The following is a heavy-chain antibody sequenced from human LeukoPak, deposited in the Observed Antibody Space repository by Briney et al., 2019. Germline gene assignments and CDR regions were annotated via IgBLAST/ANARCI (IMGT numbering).Heavy chain of an antibody. D-gene: IGHD3-10*01. CDR1: GGTFSSYA. Sequence: SVKVSCKASGGTFSSYAISWVRQAPGQGLEWMGGIIPIFGTANYAQKFQGRVTITADESTSTAYMELSSLRSEDTAVYYCASRGRYGSTSDYWGQGTLVTVSS. V-gene: IGHV1-69*13. CDR3: ASRGRYGSTSDY. J-gene: IGHJ4*02. CDR2: IIPIFGTA.